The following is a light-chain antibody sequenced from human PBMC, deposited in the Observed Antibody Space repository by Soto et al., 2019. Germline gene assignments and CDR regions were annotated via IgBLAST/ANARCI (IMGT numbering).Light chain of an antibody. J-gene: IGKJ4*01. Sequence: DIQMTQSPSTLSAFVGDSVTITCRASQSFSTWLAWYQQKPGKAPKLLIYDASSVESGVPSRFSGSGSGTDFTLTISSLQPEDVATYFCQKHDSAPLTFGGGTKVDIK. V-gene: IGKV1-5*01. CDR2: DAS. CDR3: QKHDSAPLT. CDR1: QSFSTW.